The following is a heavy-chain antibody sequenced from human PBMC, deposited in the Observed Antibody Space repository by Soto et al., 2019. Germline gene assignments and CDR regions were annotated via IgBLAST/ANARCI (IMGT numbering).Heavy chain of an antibody. J-gene: IGHJ4*02. V-gene: IGHV1-3*01. Sequence: ASVKVSCKASGYTFTSYAMHWVRQAPGQRLEWMGWINAGNGNTKYSQKFQGRVTITRDTSTSTAYMELRSLRSDDTAVYYCARALIAVAGPPFDYWGQGTLVTVSS. CDR2: INAGNGNT. CDR3: ARALIAVAGPPFDY. CDR1: GYTFTSYA. D-gene: IGHD6-19*01.